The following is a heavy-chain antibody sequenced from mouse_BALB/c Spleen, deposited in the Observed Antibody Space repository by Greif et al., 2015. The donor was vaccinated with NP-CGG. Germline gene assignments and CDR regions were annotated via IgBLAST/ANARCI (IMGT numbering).Heavy chain of an antibody. J-gene: IGHJ1*01. CDR1: GFTFSDFY. CDR3: ARDYYGSSYWYFDV. CDR2: SRNKANDYTT. Sequence: EVKLVESGGGLVQPGGSLRLSCATSGFTFSDFYMEWVRQPPGKRLEWIAASRNKANDYTTEYSASVKGRFIVSRDTSQSILYRQMNALRAEDTAIYYCARDYYGSSYWYFDVWGAGTTVTVSS. V-gene: IGHV7-1*02. D-gene: IGHD1-1*01.